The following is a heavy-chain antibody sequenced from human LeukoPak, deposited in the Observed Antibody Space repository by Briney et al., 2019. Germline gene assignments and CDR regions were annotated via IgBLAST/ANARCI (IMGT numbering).Heavy chain of an antibody. CDR3: ASLGGRTAFGY. Sequence: PSETLSLTCTVSGDSITSYYWSWIRQPPGKGLEWIGYIFYSGSTNYNPSLKSRVTISVDTSKNQFSLKLSSVTAADTAVYYCASLGGRTAFGYWGQGTLVTVSS. CDR2: IFYSGST. J-gene: IGHJ4*02. D-gene: IGHD1-26*01. CDR1: GDSITSYY. V-gene: IGHV4-59*01.